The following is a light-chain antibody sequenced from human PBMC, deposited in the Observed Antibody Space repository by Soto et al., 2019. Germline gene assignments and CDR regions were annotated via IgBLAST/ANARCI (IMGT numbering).Light chain of an antibody. Sequence: EIVMTQSPATLSVSPGERATLSCRASQSVGSNLAWYQQTPGQAPRLVIYGASTRATGIPVRFSGSGSGTEFTLTISSLQSEDFAVYYCQQYNNWPPVVFTFGPGTKVDIK. CDR2: GAS. CDR3: QQYNNWPPVVFT. CDR1: QSVGSN. V-gene: IGKV3-15*01. J-gene: IGKJ3*01.